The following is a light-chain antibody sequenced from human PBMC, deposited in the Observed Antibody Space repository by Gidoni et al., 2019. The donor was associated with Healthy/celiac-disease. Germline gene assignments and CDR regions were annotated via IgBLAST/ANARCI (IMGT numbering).Light chain of an antibody. Sequence: AIRMTQSSSSFSASTGDRVTITCRASQGISSDLAWYQQKPGKAPKRLIYAASTLQSGVPSRFSGSGSGTDFTLTISCLQSEDFATYYCQQYYSYPLTFGGGTKVEIK. J-gene: IGKJ4*01. V-gene: IGKV1-8*01. CDR3: QQYYSYPLT. CDR2: AAS. CDR1: QGISSD.